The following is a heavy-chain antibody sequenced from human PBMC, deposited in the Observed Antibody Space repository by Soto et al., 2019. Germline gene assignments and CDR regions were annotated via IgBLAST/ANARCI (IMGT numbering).Heavy chain of an antibody. CDR3: GSTNYYPSLKSRVTISVDTSKNQFSLKLCSVTAADTAVYYCARFGGDFDCSSTSCYGHFYYYYYMDV. J-gene: IGHJ6*03. CDR1: GGPISSYY. V-gene: IGHV4-59*01. Sequence: SETLSLTCTVSGGPISSYYWSWIRQPPGKEMVWIGYISYSATTNYNPSVKRRVTISVNTSKNQYSLNLRSVTATHTTVYYSGSTNYYPSLKSRVTISVDTSKNQFSLKLCSVTAADTAVYYCARFGGDFDCSSTSCYGHFYYYYYMDVWGKGTTVTVSS. D-gene: IGHD3-10*01. CDR2: ISYSATT.